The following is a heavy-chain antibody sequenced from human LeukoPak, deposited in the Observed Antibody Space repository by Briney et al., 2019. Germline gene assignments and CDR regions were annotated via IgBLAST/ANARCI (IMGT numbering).Heavy chain of an antibody. J-gene: IGHJ4*02. V-gene: IGHV4-59*08. D-gene: IGHD3-22*01. CDR2: IYYSGST. Sequence: SETLSLTCTVSGGSISSYYCSWIRQPPGEGLEWIGYIYYSGSTNYNPSLKSRLTISVDTSKNQFSLKLSSVTAADTAVYYCARHYYDSSGYLDYWGQGTLVTVSS. CDR1: GGSISSYY. CDR3: ARHYYDSSGYLDY.